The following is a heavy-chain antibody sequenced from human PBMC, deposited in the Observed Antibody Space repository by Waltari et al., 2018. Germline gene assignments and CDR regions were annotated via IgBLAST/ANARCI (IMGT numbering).Heavy chain of an antibody. J-gene: IGHJ4*02. V-gene: IGHV3-30*02. D-gene: IGHD2-2*01. CDR2: IRYDGSNK. CDR1: GFTFSSYG. Sequence: QVQLVESGGGVVQPGGSLRLSCAASGFTFSSYGMHWVRQAPGQGLEGVAFIRYDGSNKYYADSVKGRFTISRDNSKNTLYLQMNSLRAEDTAVYYCAKGGYCSSTSCADYWGQGTLVTVSS. CDR3: AKGGYCSSTSCADY.